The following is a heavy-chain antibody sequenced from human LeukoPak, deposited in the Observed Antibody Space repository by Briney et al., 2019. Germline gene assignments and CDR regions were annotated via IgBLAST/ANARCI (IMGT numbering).Heavy chain of an antibody. D-gene: IGHD6-19*01. Sequence: GGSLRLSCAASGFTFSNYAMSWVRQAPGKGLEWVAGIVGSGSTTYHADSVKGRFNFSRDNYKNTLYLQMNSLRAEDTAVYYCAKVHSSGWLLDYWGQGTLVTVSS. CDR2: IVGSGSTT. CDR3: AKVHSSGWLLDY. CDR1: GFTFSNYA. V-gene: IGHV3-23*01. J-gene: IGHJ4*02.